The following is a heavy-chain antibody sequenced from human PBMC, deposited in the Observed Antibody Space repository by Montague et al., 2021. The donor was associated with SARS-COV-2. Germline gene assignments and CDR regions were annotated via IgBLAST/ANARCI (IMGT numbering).Heavy chain of an antibody. CDR1: GFAVSSNY. CDR2: IYSGGST. Sequence: SLRLSCAASGFAVSSNYTNWVRQAPGKGLEWVSVIYSGGSTYYADSVKGRFTISRDNSKSTLYLQMNSLRTEDTAVYYCARESGSFHDGGYFDYWGQGSLVTVSS. J-gene: IGHJ4*02. CDR3: ARESGSFHDGGYFDY. V-gene: IGHV3-66*01. D-gene: IGHD1-26*01.